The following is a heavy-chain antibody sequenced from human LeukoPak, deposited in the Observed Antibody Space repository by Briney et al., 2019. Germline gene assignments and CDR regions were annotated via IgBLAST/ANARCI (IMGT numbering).Heavy chain of an antibody. J-gene: IGHJ4*02. V-gene: IGHV3-33*01. CDR1: GFTSSSYG. CDR3: ARERFSGYYYDSSGYSHDY. D-gene: IGHD3-22*01. Sequence: PGGSLRLSCAASGFTSSSYGMHWVRQAPGKGLEWVAVIWYDGSNKYYADSVKGRFTISRDNSKNTLYLQMNSLRAEDTAVYYCARERFSGYYYDSSGYSHDYWGQGTLVTVSS. CDR2: IWYDGSNK.